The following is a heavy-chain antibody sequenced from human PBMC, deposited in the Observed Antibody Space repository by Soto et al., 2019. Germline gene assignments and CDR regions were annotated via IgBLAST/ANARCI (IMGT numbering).Heavy chain of an antibody. J-gene: IGHJ4*02. CDR2: ISSSSSSI. CDR3: AIRASYYDSSGYFDY. Sequence: PGGSLRLSCAASGFPFSSYAMGWVRQAPGKGLEWVSDISSSSSSIYYADSVKGRFTISRDNAKNSLYLQMNSLRAEDTAVYYCAIRASYYDSSGYFDYWGQGTLVTVSS. CDR1: GFPFSSYA. D-gene: IGHD3-22*01. V-gene: IGHV3-48*01.